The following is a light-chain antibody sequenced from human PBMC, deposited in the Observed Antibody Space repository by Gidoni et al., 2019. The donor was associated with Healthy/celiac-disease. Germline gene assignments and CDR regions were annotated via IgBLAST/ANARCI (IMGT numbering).Light chain of an antibody. CDR1: SSDVGGYNY. V-gene: IGLV2-14*01. CDR2: EVS. CDR3: SSYTSSSTPAV. J-gene: IGLJ7*01. Sequence: QSARTQPASVSGSPGQSITISCTGTSSDVGGYNYVSWYQQHPGKAPNLMIYEVSNRPSGVSNLFSGSKSGNTASLPISGLRAEDEADYYCSSYTSSSTPAVFGGGTQLTVL.